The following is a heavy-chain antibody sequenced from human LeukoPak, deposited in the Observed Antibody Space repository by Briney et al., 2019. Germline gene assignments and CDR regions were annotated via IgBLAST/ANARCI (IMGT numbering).Heavy chain of an antibody. Sequence: SETLSLTCAVSGGSISTYYWNWIRQSPGKGLEWIGYIYYSGSTNYNPSLNSRVTISVDTSKNQFSLKLNSVTAADTAVYYCARGDSSWPYFFDCWGQGTLVTVSS. CDR3: ARGDSSWPYFFDC. CDR2: IYYSGST. J-gene: IGHJ4*02. V-gene: IGHV4-59*01. CDR1: GGSISTYY. D-gene: IGHD6-13*01.